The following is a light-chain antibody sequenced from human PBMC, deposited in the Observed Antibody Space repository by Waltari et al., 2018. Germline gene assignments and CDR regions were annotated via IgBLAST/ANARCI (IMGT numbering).Light chain of an antibody. CDR3: QQRSNWPLT. Sequence: EIVLTQSPATLSLSPGERATLSCTASQIVSSYLAWYQEKTGQSPRLLIYDASNRATGIPARFSGSGSGTDFTLTISSLEPEDFAVYYCQQRSNWPLTFGGGTKVEIK. CDR1: QIVSSY. V-gene: IGKV3-11*01. J-gene: IGKJ4*01. CDR2: DAS.